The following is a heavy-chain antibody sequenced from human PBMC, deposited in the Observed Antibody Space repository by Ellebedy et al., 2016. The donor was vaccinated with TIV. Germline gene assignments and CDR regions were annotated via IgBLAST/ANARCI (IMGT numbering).Heavy chain of an antibody. J-gene: IGHJ5*02. CDR3: ARGPRRGVPNWFDP. CDR1: GGSFIVSY. D-gene: IGHD3-10*01. CDR2: INHSGGT. Sequence: MPSETLSLTCAVYGGSFIVSYWNWIRQPPGKGLEWIGEINHSGGTNYNPSLKSRVTISVDTSKNQFSLKLSSVTAADTAVYYCARGPRRGVPNWFDPWGQGTLVTVSS. V-gene: IGHV4-34*01.